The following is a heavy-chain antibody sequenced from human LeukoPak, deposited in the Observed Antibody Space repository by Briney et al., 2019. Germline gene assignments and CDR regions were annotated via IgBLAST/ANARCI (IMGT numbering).Heavy chain of an antibody. V-gene: IGHV3-9*01. CDR3: ARSNSYGSGSYNY. J-gene: IGHJ4*02. Sequence: GGSLRLSCAASGFTFDDYAMHWVRQAPGKGLEWVSGISWNSGSLGYADSVKGRFTISRDNAKNSLYLQMNSLRAEDTAVYYCARSNSYGSGSYNYWGQGTLVTVSS. D-gene: IGHD3-10*01. CDR1: GFTFDDYA. CDR2: ISWNSGSL.